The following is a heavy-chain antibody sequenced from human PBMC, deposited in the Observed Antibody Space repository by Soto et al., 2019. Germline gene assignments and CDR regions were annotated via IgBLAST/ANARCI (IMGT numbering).Heavy chain of an antibody. V-gene: IGHV4-31*03. D-gene: IGHD6-13*01. Sequence: PSETLSLTCTVSGGSISSGGYYWSWIRQHPGKGLEWIGEIYQSGSTNYNPSLESRVRMSVDKSRNQFSLKLTSVSAADTAVYYCARASATIAAAAIFDYWGQGTLVTVSS. CDR3: ARASATIAAAAIFDY. J-gene: IGHJ4*02. CDR1: GGSISSGGYY. CDR2: IYQSGST.